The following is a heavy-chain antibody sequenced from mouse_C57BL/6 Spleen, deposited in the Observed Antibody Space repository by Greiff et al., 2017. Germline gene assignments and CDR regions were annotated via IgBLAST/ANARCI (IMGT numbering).Heavy chain of an antibody. CDR3: ARSAYDSDGDFDD. CDR2: IYPGDGDT. Sequence: QVQLQQSGAELVKPGASVKISCKASGYAFSSYWMNWVKQRPGKGLEWIGQIYPGDGDTNYNGKFKGKATLTADKSSSTAYMQLSSLTSEDSAVYYCARSAYDSDGDFDDWGQGTTLTVSS. D-gene: IGHD2-4*01. V-gene: IGHV1-80*01. J-gene: IGHJ2*01. CDR1: GYAFSSYW.